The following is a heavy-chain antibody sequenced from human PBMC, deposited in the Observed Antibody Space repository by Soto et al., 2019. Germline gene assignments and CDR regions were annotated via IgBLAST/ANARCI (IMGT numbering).Heavy chain of an antibody. Sequence: SETLSLTCAVYGGSFSGYYWSWIRQPPGKGLEWIGEINHSGSTNDNPSLKSRVTISVDTSKNQFSLKLSSVPAADTAVYYCARGGYYYGSGSYWPYYYGMDVWGQGTTVT. D-gene: IGHD3-10*01. CDR1: GGSFSGYY. CDR3: ARGGYYYGSGSYWPYYYGMDV. V-gene: IGHV4-34*01. J-gene: IGHJ6*02. CDR2: INHSGST.